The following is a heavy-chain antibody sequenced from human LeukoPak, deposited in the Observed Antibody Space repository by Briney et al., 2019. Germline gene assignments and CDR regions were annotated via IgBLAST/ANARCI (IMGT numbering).Heavy chain of an antibody. J-gene: IGHJ6*02. V-gene: IGHV1-18*01. CDR1: GYTFTTYG. Sequence: ASVTVSCKASGYTFTTYGISWVRQAPGQGLEWMGWISAYKGNTNYAQKLQGRVTMTTETSTSTAYMELRSLRSDDTAVYYCARQHSSGYYSPHYYYGMDAWGQGTTVTVSS. D-gene: IGHD3-22*01. CDR3: ARQHSSGYYSPHYYYGMDA. CDR2: ISAYKGNT.